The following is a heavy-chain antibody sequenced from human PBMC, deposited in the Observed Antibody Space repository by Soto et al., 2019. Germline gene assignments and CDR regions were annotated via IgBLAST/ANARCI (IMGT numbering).Heavy chain of an antibody. CDR1: GGSISIGDYY. CDR3: GIGVTIFGVVDYYYHHGMDV. CDR2: IYYSGSI. Sequence: SETVSLTCAVSGGSISIGDYYLSWIRQPPGKGLEWIGYIYYSGSIYYNPSLKSRVTISVDTSKNQFSLKLSSVTAADTAVYYYGIGVTIFGVVDYYYHHGMDVWGQGTTFTLSS. D-gene: IGHD3-3*01. J-gene: IGHJ6*02. V-gene: IGHV4-30-4*01.